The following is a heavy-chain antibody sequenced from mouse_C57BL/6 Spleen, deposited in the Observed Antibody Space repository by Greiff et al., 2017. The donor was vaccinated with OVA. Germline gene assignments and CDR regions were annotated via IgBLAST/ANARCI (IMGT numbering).Heavy chain of an antibody. J-gene: IGHJ3*01. Sequence: QVQLKQSGAELVKPGASVKISCKASGYAFSSYWINWVKQRPGKGLEWIGQIYPGDGDTNYNGKFKGKATLTADKSSSTAYMQLSSLTSEDSAVYFCARSNYAFAYWGQGTLVTVSA. CDR2: IYPGDGDT. V-gene: IGHV1-80*01. D-gene: IGHD2-5*01. CDR1: GYAFSSYW. CDR3: ARSNYAFAY.